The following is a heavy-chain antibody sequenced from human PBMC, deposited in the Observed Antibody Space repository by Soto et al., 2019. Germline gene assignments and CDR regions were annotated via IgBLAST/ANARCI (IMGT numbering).Heavy chain of an antibody. CDR2: ISYDGSNK. Sequence: PGGSLRLSCAASGFTFSSYAMHWVRQAPGKGLEWVAVISYDGSNKYYADSVKGRFTISRDNSKNTLYLQMNSLRAEDTAVYYCAGDIARIVGATTIHYYGMDVWGQGTTVTVSS. CDR3: AGDIARIVGATTIHYYGMDV. CDR1: GFTFSSYA. J-gene: IGHJ6*02. D-gene: IGHD1-26*01. V-gene: IGHV3-30-3*01.